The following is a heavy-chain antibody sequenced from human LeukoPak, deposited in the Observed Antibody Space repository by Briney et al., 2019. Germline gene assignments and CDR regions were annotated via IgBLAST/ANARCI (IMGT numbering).Heavy chain of an antibody. V-gene: IGHV3-30*02. CDR2: IRYDGSNK. Sequence: GGSLRLSCAASGFTFSSYGMHWVRQAPGKGLEWVAFIRYDGSNKYYADSVKGRFTISRDNSKNTLYLQMNSLRAEDTAVYYCAKVGSSWYRSYYYYYMDVWGKGTTVTISS. J-gene: IGHJ6*03. CDR1: GFTFSSYG. D-gene: IGHD6-13*01. CDR3: AKVGSSWYRSYYYYYMDV.